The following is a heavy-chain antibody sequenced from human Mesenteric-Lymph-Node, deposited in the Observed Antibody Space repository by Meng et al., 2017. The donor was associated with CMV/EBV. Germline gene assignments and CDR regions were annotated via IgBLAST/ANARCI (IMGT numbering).Heavy chain of an antibody. D-gene: IGHD6-19*01. J-gene: IGHJ4*02. CDR1: GGSISSGSYY. CDR2: IYYSGST. V-gene: IGHV4-61*01. CDR3: ATSSGWTYYFDY. Sequence: SETLSLTCTVSGGSISSGSYYWGWIRQPPGKGLEWIGYIYYSGSTNYNPSLKSRVTISGEASKNQFSLKLSSLTAADTAVYYCATSSGWTYYFDYWGQGTLVTAPQ.